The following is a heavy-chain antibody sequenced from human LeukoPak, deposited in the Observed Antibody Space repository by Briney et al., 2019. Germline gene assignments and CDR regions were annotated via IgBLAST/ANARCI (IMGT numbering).Heavy chain of an antibody. Sequence: GGSLRLSCAASGFIFNNYGLIWVRQALGEGREWVSAISNDGGGTNYADFVKGRFTISRDNSKNTLFLQMNSLRAEDTALYYCAKGSSGYFVALWGQGTLVTVSS. CDR2: ISNDGGGT. V-gene: IGHV3-23*01. CDR1: GFIFNNYG. CDR3: AKGSSGYFVAL. J-gene: IGHJ4*02. D-gene: IGHD3-22*01.